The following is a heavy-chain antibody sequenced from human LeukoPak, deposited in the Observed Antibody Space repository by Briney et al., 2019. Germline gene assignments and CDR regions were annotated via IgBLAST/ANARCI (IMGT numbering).Heavy chain of an antibody. CDR3: AKAGGATDY. J-gene: IGHJ4*02. Sequence: PGGSLRLSCAASGFIFSNYAMSWVRQAPGKGLEWVSAISGSGGSTYYADSVKGRFTISRGNSKNTLYLQMNSLRAEDTAVYYCAKAGGATDYWGQGTLVTVSS. V-gene: IGHV3-23*01. CDR2: ISGSGGST. D-gene: IGHD1-26*01. CDR1: GFIFSNYA.